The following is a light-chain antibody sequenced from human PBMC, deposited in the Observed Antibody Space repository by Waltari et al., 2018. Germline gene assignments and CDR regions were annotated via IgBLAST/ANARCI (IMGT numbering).Light chain of an antibody. Sequence: DILMTQSPLSLPVTPGEPASISCRSSPSLLHSNGYNYLDWYLQKPGQSPPVLIYVGSNRASGVPDRFSGSGSGTDFTLNISRVEAEDVGVYYCMQILQPARTFGQGTRLEIK. V-gene: IGKV2-28*01. CDR3: MQILQPART. CDR2: VGS. J-gene: IGKJ2*01. CDR1: PSLLHSNGYNY.